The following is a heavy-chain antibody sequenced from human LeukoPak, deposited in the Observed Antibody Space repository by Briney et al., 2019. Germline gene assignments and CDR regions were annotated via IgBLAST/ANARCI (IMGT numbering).Heavy chain of an antibody. CDR2: ISSSSSYI. V-gene: IGHV3-21*01. CDR1: GFTFSSYS. J-gene: IGHJ6*04. Sequence: GGSLRLSCAASGFTFSSYSMNWVRQAPGKGLEWVSSISSSSSYIYYADSVKGRFTISRDNAKNSLYLQMNSLRAEDTAVYYCARDRARRVQLWLVDVWGKGTTVTVSS. D-gene: IGHD5-18*01. CDR3: ARDRARRVQLWLVDV.